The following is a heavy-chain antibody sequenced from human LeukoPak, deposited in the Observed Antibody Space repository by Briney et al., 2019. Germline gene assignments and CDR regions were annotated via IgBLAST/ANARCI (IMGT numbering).Heavy chain of an antibody. Sequence: SGPTLVNPTQTLTLTCTFSGFSLSPSGGGVGWIRQPPGKALEWLALIYWDDDKRYSPSLKSRLTITKDTSKNQVVLTMTNMDPVDTATYYCADSSPTPEMATMDYWGQGTLVTVSS. J-gene: IGHJ4*02. CDR3: ADSSPTPEMATMDY. CDR2: IYWDDDK. CDR1: GFSLSPSGGG. V-gene: IGHV2-5*02. D-gene: IGHD5-24*01.